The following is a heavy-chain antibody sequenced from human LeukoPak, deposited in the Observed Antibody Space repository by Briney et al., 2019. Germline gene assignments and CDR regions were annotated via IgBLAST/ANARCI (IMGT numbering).Heavy chain of an antibody. D-gene: IGHD3-10*01. CDR1: GYTFTGDY. CDR3: ARYYYGSGSQTAIFDY. V-gene: IGHV1-2*02. CDR2: SNPNSGGT. Sequence: ASLKVSCKASGYTFTGDYMHWVRQAPGQGLEWMGWSNPNSGGTNYAQKFQGRVTMTRDTSINTAYMELSRLRSDDTAVYYCARYYYGSGSQTAIFDYWGQGTLVTVSS. J-gene: IGHJ4*02.